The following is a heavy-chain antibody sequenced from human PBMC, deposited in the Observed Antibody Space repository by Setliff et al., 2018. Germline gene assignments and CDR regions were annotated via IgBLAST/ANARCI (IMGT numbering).Heavy chain of an antibody. CDR3: ARSPGWIPWFDS. CDR1: GFTFSTYW. Sequence: LRLSCAASGFTFSTYWMSWVRQAPGKGLEWVATIKQDGSEKFYVDSVKGRFTISRDNAKNSLFLQMDSLRVEDTAVYFCARSPGWIPWFDSWGQGTLVTVSS. D-gene: IGHD5-18*01. J-gene: IGHJ5*01. V-gene: IGHV3-7*01. CDR2: IKQDGSEK.